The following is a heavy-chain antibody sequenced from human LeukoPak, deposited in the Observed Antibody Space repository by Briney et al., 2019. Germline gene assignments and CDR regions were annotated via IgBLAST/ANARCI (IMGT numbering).Heavy chain of an antibody. Sequence: SETLSLTCTVSGGSISPYYWSWIRQPPGKGLEWIGYIYYSGSTDYNPSLKSRVTISVDTSKNQFSLKLSSVTAADTAVYYCARDLLSWYDAFDIWGQGTMVTVSS. CDR1: GGSISPYY. V-gene: IGHV4-59*01. CDR3: ARDLLSWYDAFDI. CDR2: IYYSGST. J-gene: IGHJ3*02. D-gene: IGHD6-13*01.